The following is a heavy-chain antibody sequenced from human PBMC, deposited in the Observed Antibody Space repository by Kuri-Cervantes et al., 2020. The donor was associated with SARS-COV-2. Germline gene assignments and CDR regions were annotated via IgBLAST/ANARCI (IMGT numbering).Heavy chain of an antibody. Sequence: SETLSLTCTVSGGSISSYYWSWIRQPPGKGLEWIGSIYHSGSTYYNPSLKSRVTISVDTSKNQFSLKLSSVTAADTAVYYCARQLLYDSSGYPEYYFDYWGQGTLVTVSS. CDR1: GGSISSYY. CDR3: ARQLLYDSSGYPEYYFDY. CDR2: IYHSGST. V-gene: IGHV4-59*08. J-gene: IGHJ4*02. D-gene: IGHD3-22*01.